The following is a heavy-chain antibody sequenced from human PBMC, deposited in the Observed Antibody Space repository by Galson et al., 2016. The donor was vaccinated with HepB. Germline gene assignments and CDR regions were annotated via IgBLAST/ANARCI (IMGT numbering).Heavy chain of an antibody. CDR2: IIPIFDTT. V-gene: IGHV1-69*06. D-gene: IGHD2-2*01. CDR3: ARGDSREYCTGSSCYDYYGMDV. Sequence: SVKVSCKASGGTFSTYAINWVRQAPGQGLEWMGGIIPIFDTTNTAQDFPGRVTITADKSTSTVYMHLNSLRSEDTAVYYCARGDSREYCTGSSCYDYYGMDVWGQGTMVSVSS. CDR1: GGTFSTYA. J-gene: IGHJ6*02.